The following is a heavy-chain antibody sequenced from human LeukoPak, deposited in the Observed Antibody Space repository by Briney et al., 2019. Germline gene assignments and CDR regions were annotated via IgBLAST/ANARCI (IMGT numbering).Heavy chain of an antibody. D-gene: IGHD3-3*01. CDR3: ARDPSTIFYYFDY. CDR1: GYTFTGYY. J-gene: IGHJ4*02. Sequence: ASVTVSCKASGYTFTGYYMHWVRQAPGQGLEWMGWINPNSGGTNYAQKFQGRVTMTRDTSISTAYMELSRLRSDDTAVYYCARDPSTIFYYFDYWGQGTLVTVSS. V-gene: IGHV1-2*02. CDR2: INPNSGGT.